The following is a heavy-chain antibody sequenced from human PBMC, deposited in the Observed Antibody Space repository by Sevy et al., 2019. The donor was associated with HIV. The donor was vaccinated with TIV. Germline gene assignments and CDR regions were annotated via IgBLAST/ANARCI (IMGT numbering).Heavy chain of an antibody. CDR1: GGSITSLY. J-gene: IGHJ4*02. V-gene: IGHV4-59*11. Sequence: SETLSLTCTVSGGSITSLYWNWIRQPPGKGLEWIANIYYNGHINYNPSLKSRVTLSLDTSKNQFSLRLSSVTAADTSMYYCAGENAWGRGYSWGQGTMVTVSS. D-gene: IGHD1-26*01. CDR3: AGENAWGRGYS. CDR2: IYYNGHI.